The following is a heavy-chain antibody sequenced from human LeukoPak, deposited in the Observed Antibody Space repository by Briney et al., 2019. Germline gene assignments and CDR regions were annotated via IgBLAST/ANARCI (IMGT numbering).Heavy chain of an antibody. CDR1: GGSFSGYY. V-gene: IGHV4-34*01. CDR2: INHSGST. D-gene: IGHD3-22*01. CDR3: ARGGDYSDSSPVS. J-gene: IGHJ5*02. Sequence: SETLSLTCAVYGGSFSGYYWSWIRQPPGKGLEWIGEINHSGSTNYNPSLKSRVTISVDTSKNQFSLKLSSVTAADTAVYFCARGGDYSDSSPVSWGQGTLVTVSS.